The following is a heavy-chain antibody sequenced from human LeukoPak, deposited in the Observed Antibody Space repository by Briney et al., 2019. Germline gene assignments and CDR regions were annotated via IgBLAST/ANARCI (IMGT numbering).Heavy chain of an antibody. V-gene: IGHV4-59*01. CDR3: ARDRHSSGWPNWFDP. J-gene: IGHJ5*02. D-gene: IGHD6-19*01. CDR2: IYYSGST. Sequence: SETLSLTCTVSGGSISSYYWSWIRQPPGKGLEWIGYIYYSGSTNYNPSLKSRVTISVDTSKDQFSLKLSSVTAADTAVYYCARDRHSSGWPNWFDPWGQGTLVTVSS. CDR1: GGSISSYY.